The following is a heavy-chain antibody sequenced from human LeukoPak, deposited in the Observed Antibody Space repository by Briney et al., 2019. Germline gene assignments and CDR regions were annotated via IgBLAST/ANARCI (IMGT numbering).Heavy chain of an antibody. D-gene: IGHD6-6*01. J-gene: IGHJ6*03. Sequence: GGSLRLSSAASGLTFSDYWMSWVRQAPGKGLEWVANIKQDGSAKYYVDSVKGRFTISRDNAKNSLYLQMNSLRAEDTAVYYCARVWGPSIAARPGFWYYYYYMDVWGKGTTVTVSS. V-gene: IGHV3-7*01. CDR1: GLTFSDYW. CDR3: ARVWGPSIAARPGFWYYYYYMDV. CDR2: IKQDGSAK.